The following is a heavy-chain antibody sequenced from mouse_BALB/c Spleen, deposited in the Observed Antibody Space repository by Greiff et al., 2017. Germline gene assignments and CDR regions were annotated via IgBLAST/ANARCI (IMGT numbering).Heavy chain of an antibody. CDR1: GFTFTDYY. Sequence: EVKLMESGGGLVQPGGSLRLSCATSGFTFTDYYMSWVRQPPGKALEWLGFIRNKANGYTTEYSASVKGRFTISRDNSQSILYLQMNTLRAEDSATYYCARTGYGNYEDAMDYWGQGTSVTVSS. D-gene: IGHD2-10*02. CDR3: ARTGYGNYEDAMDY. CDR2: IRNKANGYTT. J-gene: IGHJ4*01. V-gene: IGHV7-3*02.